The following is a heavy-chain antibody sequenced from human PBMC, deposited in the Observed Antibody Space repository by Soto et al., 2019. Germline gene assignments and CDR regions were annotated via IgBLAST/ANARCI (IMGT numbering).Heavy chain of an antibody. CDR1: GYSFTSYW. V-gene: IGHV5-51*01. J-gene: IGHJ6*03. Sequence: GESLKISCKGSGYSFTSYWIGWVRQMPGKGLEWMGIIYPGDSDTRYSPSFQGQVTISADKSISTAYLQWSSLKASDTAMYYCARYTIFGVVMFGYYYYMDVWGKGTTVTVSS. CDR2: IYPGDSDT. CDR3: ARYTIFGVVMFGYYYYMDV. D-gene: IGHD3-3*01.